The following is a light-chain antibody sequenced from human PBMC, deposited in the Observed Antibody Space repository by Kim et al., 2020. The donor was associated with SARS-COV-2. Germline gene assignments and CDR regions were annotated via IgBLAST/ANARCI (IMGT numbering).Light chain of an antibody. Sequence: SYELTQPPSVSVAPGKTARITCGGNNIGSKSVHWYQQKPGQAPVLVIYYDSDRPSGIPERFSGSNFGNTATLTISRVEAGDEADYYCQVWDSSSDHPVFGGGTKVTVL. CDR3: QVWDSSSDHPV. CDR2: YDS. J-gene: IGLJ3*02. V-gene: IGLV3-21*04. CDR1: NIGSKS.